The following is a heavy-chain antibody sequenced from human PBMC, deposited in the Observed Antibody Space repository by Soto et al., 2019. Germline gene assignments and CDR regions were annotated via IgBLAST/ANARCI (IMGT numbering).Heavy chain of an antibody. Sequence: QVQLVESGGGVVQPGRSLRLSCAASGFTFSSYGIHWVRQAPGKGLEWVAVIWYDGSNKYYADSVKGRFTISRDNSKNTLYLQMNSLRAEDTAVYYCASIAVAGTIFYWGQGTLVTVSS. CDR3: ASIAVAGTIFY. D-gene: IGHD6-19*01. J-gene: IGHJ4*02. V-gene: IGHV3-33*01. CDR1: GFTFSSYG. CDR2: IWYDGSNK.